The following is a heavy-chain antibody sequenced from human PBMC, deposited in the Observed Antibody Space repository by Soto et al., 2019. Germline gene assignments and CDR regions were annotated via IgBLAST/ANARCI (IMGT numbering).Heavy chain of an antibody. Sequence: QVQLVQSGTVVQRRGSSVKVSCQASGGTFSSHGMAWVRQAPGQGLEWMGGIIPTFGTPTYAPKFQGRVTITADKATSTAYMELSSLRSEDTGVYYCASERSAQYFDFWCQGTLINVSS. CDR1: GGTFSSHG. D-gene: IGHD1-26*01. CDR3: ASERSAQYFDF. J-gene: IGHJ4*02. V-gene: IGHV1-69*06. CDR2: IIPTFGTP.